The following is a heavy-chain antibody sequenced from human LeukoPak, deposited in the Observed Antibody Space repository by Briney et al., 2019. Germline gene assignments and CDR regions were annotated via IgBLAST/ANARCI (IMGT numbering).Heavy chain of an antibody. J-gene: IGHJ4*02. D-gene: IGHD5-18*01. V-gene: IGHV1-18*01. CDR1: GGTFSSYA. CDR3: ARDIGYSYGYEFDY. CDR2: ISAYNGNT. Sequence: ASVKVSCKASGGTFSSYAISWVRQAPGQGLEWMGWISAYNGNTNYAQKLQGRVTMTADTSTTTGYMELRSLRSEDTAVYYCARDIGYSYGYEFDYWGQGTLVTVSS.